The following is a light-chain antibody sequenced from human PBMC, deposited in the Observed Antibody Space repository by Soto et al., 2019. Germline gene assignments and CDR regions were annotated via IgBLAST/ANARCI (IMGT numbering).Light chain of an antibody. CDR2: EGT. CDR3: CSYAGSGTHVV. Sequence: QSALTQPASVSGSPGQSITISCTGTSSDVGSYNLVSWYQHHPGKVPQLMIYEGTKRPSGVSNRFSGSQSGNTASLTISGLQAEDEADYYCCSYAGSGTHVVFGGGTKLTVL. CDR1: SSDVGSYNL. V-gene: IGLV2-23*01. J-gene: IGLJ2*01.